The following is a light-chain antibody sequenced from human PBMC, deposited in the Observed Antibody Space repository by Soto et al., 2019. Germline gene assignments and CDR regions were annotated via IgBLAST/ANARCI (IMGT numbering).Light chain of an antibody. Sequence: LTHPASVSGSPGQSITISCTGTSSDVGGYTYVSWYQHHPGKAPKLMIYEVSNRPSGVSNRFSGSKSGNTASLTISGLQAEDEADYYCSSYTSSSTYVFGTGTKV. CDR2: EVS. CDR3: SSYTSSSTYV. CDR1: SSDVGGYTY. J-gene: IGLJ1*01. V-gene: IGLV2-14*01.